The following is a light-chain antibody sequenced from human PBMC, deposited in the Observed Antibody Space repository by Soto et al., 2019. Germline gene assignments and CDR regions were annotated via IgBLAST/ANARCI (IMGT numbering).Light chain of an antibody. CDR2: EVS. CDR3: SSYTHSRIEV. CDR1: SSDVGGYNY. Sequence: QSALTQPASVSGSPGQSITISCTGTSSDVGGYNYVSWYQLHPGKAPKLMIHEVSNRPSGVSNRFSGSKSGNTASLTISGLQAEDEADYYCSSYTHSRIEVFGGGTKLTVL. V-gene: IGLV2-14*01. J-gene: IGLJ2*01.